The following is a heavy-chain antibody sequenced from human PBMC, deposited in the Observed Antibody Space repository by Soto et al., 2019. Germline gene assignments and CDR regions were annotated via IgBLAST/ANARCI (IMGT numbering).Heavy chain of an antibody. V-gene: IGHV1-69*01. Sequence: QVQLVQSGAEVKKPGSSVKVSCKASGGTFSSYAISWVRQAPGQGLEWMGGIIPIFGTANYAQKFQGRVTIAGDESTGTAEGERGGRGVGDRAVYSGGGGGGGSSSWSGSGYWGQGTLVTVSS. CDR3: GGGGGGSSSWSGSGY. CDR2: IIPIFGTA. CDR1: GGTFSSYA. D-gene: IGHD6-13*01. J-gene: IGHJ4*02.